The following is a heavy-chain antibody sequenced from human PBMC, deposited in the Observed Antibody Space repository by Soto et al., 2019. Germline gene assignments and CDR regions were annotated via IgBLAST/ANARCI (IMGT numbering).Heavy chain of an antibody. CDR2: ISYDGSNK. J-gene: IGHJ6*02. V-gene: IGHV3-30*18. CDR3: AKDLGVRGVILMDV. CDR1: GFTFSSYG. Sequence: GGSLRLSCAASGFTFSSYGMHWVRQAPGKGLEWVAVISYDGSNKYYADSVKGRFTISRDNSKNTLYLQMNSLRAEDTAVYYCAKDLGVRGVILMDVWGQGTTVTVSS. D-gene: IGHD3-10*01.